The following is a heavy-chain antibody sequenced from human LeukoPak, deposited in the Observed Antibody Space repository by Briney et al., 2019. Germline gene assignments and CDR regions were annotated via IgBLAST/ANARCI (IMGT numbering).Heavy chain of an antibody. D-gene: IGHD6-13*01. V-gene: IGHV3-48*04. J-gene: IGHJ4*02. CDR1: GFTVSSYS. Sequence: GGSLRLSCAASGFTVSSYSMNWVRQAPGKGLEWVSYISSSSSTIYYADSVKGRFTISRDNAKNSLYLQMNSLRAEDTAVYYCARDYSSSWDTFDFWGQGTLVTVSS. CDR3: ARDYSSSWDTFDF. CDR2: ISSSSSTI.